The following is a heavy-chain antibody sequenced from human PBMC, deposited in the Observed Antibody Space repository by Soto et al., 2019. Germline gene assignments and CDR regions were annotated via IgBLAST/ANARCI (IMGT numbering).Heavy chain of an antibody. CDR2: ISSSNSYT. V-gene: IGHV3-11*03. Sequence: GGSLRLSCAASGFTFSDYYMSWIRQAPGKGLEWVSYISSSNSYTNYADSVKGRFTISRDNAKNSLYLQMNSLRAEDTAGYYCARHVHDAFDIWGQGTMVTVSS. CDR3: ARHVHDAFDI. CDR1: GFTFSDYY. D-gene: IGHD3-10*02. J-gene: IGHJ3*02.